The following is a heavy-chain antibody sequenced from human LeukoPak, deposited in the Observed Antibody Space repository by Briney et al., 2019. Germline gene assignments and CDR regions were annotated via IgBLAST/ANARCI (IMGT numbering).Heavy chain of an antibody. Sequence: PGGSLRLSCAVSEFTFSHFAMHWVRQAPGKGLEWVAVVSSHGNDGYYADSVKGRFTISRDNSKNTLYLQIDSLRAEDTAIYYCTREAYNFNDFDYWGQGTLVTVSS. V-gene: IGHV3-30*01. D-gene: IGHD5-24*01. CDR3: TREAYNFNDFDY. CDR2: VSSHGNDG. CDR1: EFTFSHFA. J-gene: IGHJ4*02.